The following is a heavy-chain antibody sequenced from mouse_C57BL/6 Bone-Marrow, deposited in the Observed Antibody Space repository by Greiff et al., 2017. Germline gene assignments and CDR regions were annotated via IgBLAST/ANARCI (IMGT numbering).Heavy chain of an antibody. Sequence: VQLQQSGAELAKPGASVKLSCKASGYTFTSYWMHWVKQRPGQGLEWIGYINPSSGYTKYNQKFKDKATLTADKSSSTAYMQLSSLTYEDSAVYYCASYYGSSYDAMDYWGQGTSVIVSS. D-gene: IGHD1-1*01. J-gene: IGHJ4*01. CDR1: GYTFTSYW. CDR2: INPSSGYT. V-gene: IGHV1-7*01. CDR3: ASYYGSSYDAMDY.